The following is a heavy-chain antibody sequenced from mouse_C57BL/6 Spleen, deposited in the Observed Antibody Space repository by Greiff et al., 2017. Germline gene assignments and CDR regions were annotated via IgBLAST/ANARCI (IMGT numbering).Heavy chain of an antibody. Sequence: VQLQQSGPELVKPGASVKISCKASGYTFTDYYMNWVKRSHGKSLEWIGDINPNNGGTSYNQKFKGKATLTVAKSSITAYMELRSLPSEDSAVYYGAPSGHREGDAMDYWGQGTSVTVSS. CDR1: GYTFTDYY. V-gene: IGHV1-26*01. J-gene: IGHJ4*01. CDR3: APSGHREGDAMDY. CDR2: INPNNGGT. D-gene: IGHD3-1*01.